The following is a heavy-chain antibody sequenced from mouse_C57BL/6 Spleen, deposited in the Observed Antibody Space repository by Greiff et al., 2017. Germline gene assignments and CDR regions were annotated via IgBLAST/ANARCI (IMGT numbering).Heavy chain of an antibody. Sequence: QVQLQQSGAELVRPGASVTLSCKASGYTFTDYEMHWVKQTPVHGLEWIGAIDPETGGTAYNQKFKGKAILTADKSSSTAYMELRSLTSEDSAVYYCTRESYSNLYYFDDWGQGTTLTVSS. V-gene: IGHV1-15*01. CDR2: IDPETGGT. D-gene: IGHD2-5*01. J-gene: IGHJ2*01. CDR1: GYTFTDYE. CDR3: TRESYSNLYYFDD.